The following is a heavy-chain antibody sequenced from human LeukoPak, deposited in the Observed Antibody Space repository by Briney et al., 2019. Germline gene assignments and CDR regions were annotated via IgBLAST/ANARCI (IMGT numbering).Heavy chain of an antibody. V-gene: IGHV4-38-2*01. J-gene: IGHJ4*02. CDR1: GYSISSGYY. CDR2: IYHSGST. CDR3: ARVSWYCSGGSCYSGYFDY. D-gene: IGHD2-15*01. Sequence: SGTLSLTCAVSGYSISSGYYWGWIRQPPGKGLEWIGSIYHSGSTYYNPSLKSRVTISVDTSKNQFSLKLSSVTAADTAVYYCARVSWYCSGGSCYSGYFDYWGQGTLVTVSS.